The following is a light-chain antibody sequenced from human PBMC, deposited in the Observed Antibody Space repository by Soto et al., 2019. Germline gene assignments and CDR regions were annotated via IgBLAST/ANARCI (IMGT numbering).Light chain of an antibody. J-gene: IGKJ5*01. V-gene: IGKV3-20*01. CDR3: QHYDTSPPT. Sequence: EIVLTQSPGTLSLSPGERATLSCRASQTIASRYLAWYQHPPGQAPRLLIYRTFARAPGIPDRFSGGGSGTDFTLTISRLEREDFAVYYCQHYDTSPPTFGQGTRLDIK. CDR1: QTIASRY. CDR2: RTF.